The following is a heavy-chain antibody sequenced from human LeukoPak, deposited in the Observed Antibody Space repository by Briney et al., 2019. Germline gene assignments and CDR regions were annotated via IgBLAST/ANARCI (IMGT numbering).Heavy chain of an antibody. D-gene: IGHD3-9*01. V-gene: IGHV3-23*01. CDR2: ISGSGGST. Sequence: PGGSLRLSCAASGFTFSSYAMSWVRQAPGKGLEWVSAISGSGGSTYYADSVKGRFTISRDNSKNTLYLQMNSLRAEDTAVYYCAKDRQVLRYFDWALNRMNWFDPWGQGTLVTVSS. J-gene: IGHJ5*02. CDR1: GFTFSSYA. CDR3: AKDRQVLRYFDWALNRMNWFDP.